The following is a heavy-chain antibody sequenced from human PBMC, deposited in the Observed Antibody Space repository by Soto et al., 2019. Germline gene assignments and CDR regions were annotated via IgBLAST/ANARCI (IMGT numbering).Heavy chain of an antibody. V-gene: IGHV1-69*01. D-gene: IGHD3-22*01. CDR1: GGTFSRYT. CDR3: ASGQTYYNDSSAYRFDH. CDR2: IIPIFGTT. Sequence: QVQLVQSGAEVKKPGSSVKVSCKASGGTFSRYTISWVRQAPGQGLEWMGGIIPIFGTTNYAQKFHGRVTITADESTSTAYMALSSLRSDDTAVYYCASGQTYYNDSSAYRFDHWGQGTLVTVSS. J-gene: IGHJ4*02.